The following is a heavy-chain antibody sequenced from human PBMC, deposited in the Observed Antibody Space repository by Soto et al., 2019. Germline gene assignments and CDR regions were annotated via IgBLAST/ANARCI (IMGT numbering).Heavy chain of an antibody. V-gene: IGHV1-2*02. Sequence: DSVKVYCKASGYAFTGYYMHWVRQAPGQGLEWMGWINPNSGGTNYAQKFQGRVTMTRDTSISTAYMELSRLRSDDTAVYYCARDFGSIWYQNYYYYYGMDVWGQGTKVTFS. CDR2: INPNSGGT. J-gene: IGHJ6*02. CDR1: GYAFTGYY. D-gene: IGHD6-13*01. CDR3: ARDFGSIWYQNYYYYYGMDV.